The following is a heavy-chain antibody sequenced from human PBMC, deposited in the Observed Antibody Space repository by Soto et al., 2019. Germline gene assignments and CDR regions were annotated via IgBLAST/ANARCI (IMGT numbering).Heavy chain of an antibody. Sequence: GASVKGDCKASGDGLSSDTGGWGRQENGQGLEWMGRIIPILGIANYAQKFQGRVTITADKSTSTAYMELSSLRSEDTAVYYCARRLYSNYGLDVRGQGTTVTVSS. CDR3: ARRLYSNYGLDV. CDR1: GDGLSSDT. D-gene: IGHD4-4*01. CDR2: IIPILGIA. V-gene: IGHV1-69*02. J-gene: IGHJ6*02.